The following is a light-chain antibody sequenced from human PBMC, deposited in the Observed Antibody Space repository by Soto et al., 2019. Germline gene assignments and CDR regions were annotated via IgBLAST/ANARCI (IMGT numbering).Light chain of an antibody. Sequence: DIQMTQSPSSLSASVGDRVTITCRASQSISTSLNWYQHKSGKAPKVLIYAASSLQGGVPSRFRGSGSGTDFTLTISSLQPEDFATYFCQQSDTSSFTFGQGTRLEMK. J-gene: IGKJ5*01. CDR3: QQSDTSSFT. CDR2: AAS. CDR1: QSISTS. V-gene: IGKV1-39*01.